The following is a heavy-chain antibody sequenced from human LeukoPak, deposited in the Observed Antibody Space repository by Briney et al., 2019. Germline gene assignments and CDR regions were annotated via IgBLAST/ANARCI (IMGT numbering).Heavy chain of an antibody. D-gene: IGHD5-18*01. CDR1: GGSISSSSYY. J-gene: IGHJ4*02. V-gene: IGHV4-39*07. CDR2: IYYSGST. CDR3: ARGGNVLAWIQLWSSFDY. Sequence: SETLSLTCTVSGGSISSSSYYWGWIRQPPGKGLEWIGSIYYSGSTYYNPSLKSRVTISVDTSKNQFSLKLSSVTAADTAVYYCARGGNVLAWIQLWSSFDYWGQGTLVTVSS.